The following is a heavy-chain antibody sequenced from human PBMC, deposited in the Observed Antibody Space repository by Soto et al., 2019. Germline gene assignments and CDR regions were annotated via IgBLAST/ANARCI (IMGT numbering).Heavy chain of an antibody. CDR2: INHSGST. CDR1: GGSFSGYY. D-gene: IGHD2-8*02. Sequence: PSETLSLTCAVYGGSFSGYYWTWIRQPPGTGLEWIGEINHSGSTNYNPSLKSRVTISVDTSKDQFSLKLTSVTAADTAVYYCARDKITGLFDYWGQGTLVTVSS. CDR3: ARDKITGLFDY. J-gene: IGHJ4*02. V-gene: IGHV4-34*01.